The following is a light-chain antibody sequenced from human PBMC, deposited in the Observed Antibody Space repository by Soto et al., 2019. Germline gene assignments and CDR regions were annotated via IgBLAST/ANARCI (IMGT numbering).Light chain of an antibody. V-gene: IGKV2-28*01. Sequence: DIVMTQSPLSLPVTPGEPASISCRSSQSLLQTNGYNYLDWYLQKPGQSPQLLIYLGSNRASGVPDRFSGSGSGPDFTLKISRVEAEDVGVYYCMQALQTPWAFGQGTKVAIK. CDR1: QSLLQTNGYNY. J-gene: IGKJ1*01. CDR2: LGS. CDR3: MQALQTPWA.